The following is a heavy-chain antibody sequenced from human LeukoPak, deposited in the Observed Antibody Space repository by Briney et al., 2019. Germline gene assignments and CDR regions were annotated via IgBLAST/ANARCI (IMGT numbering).Heavy chain of an antibody. D-gene: IGHD1-26*01. J-gene: IGHJ4*02. CDR1: GYTFTDYY. V-gene: IGHV1-2*02. CDR3: ARDVIVGATTGPNY. CDR2: INPNSGGA. Sequence: ASVKVSCTASGYTFTDYYLHWLRQAPGQGLEWMGWINPNSGGAKYAQKFQGRVTMTRDTSINTAYMELSRVRYDDTALYYCARDVIVGATTGPNYWGQGTLVTVSS.